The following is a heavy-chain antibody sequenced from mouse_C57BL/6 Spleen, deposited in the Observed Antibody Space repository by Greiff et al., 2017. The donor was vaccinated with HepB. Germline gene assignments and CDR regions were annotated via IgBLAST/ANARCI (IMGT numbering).Heavy chain of an antibody. D-gene: IGHD2-1*01. CDR3: AREIYYGYFDV. V-gene: IGHV7-1*01. J-gene: IGHJ1*03. CDR1: GFTFSDFY. CDR2: SRNKANDYTT. Sequence: EVQVVESGGGLVQSGRSLRLSCATSGFTFSDFYMEWVRQAPGKGLEWIAASRNKANDYTTEYSASVKGRFIVSRDTSQSILYLQMNALRAEDTAIYYCAREIYYGYFDVWGTGTTVTVSS.